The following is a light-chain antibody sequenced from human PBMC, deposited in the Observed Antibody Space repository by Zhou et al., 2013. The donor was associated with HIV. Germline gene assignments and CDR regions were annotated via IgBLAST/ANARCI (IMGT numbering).Light chain of an antibody. J-gene: IGKJ1*01. CDR1: QGISSY. V-gene: IGKV1-9*01. Sequence: IRLTQSPSSLSASVGDRVSITCRAGQGISSYLAWYQQKAGKAPKLLIYDASTLQSGVPSRFSGSGSGTDFTLTISSLQPEDFATYYCQQLNSYPRTFGQGTKVEIK. CDR2: DAS. CDR3: QQLNSYPRT.